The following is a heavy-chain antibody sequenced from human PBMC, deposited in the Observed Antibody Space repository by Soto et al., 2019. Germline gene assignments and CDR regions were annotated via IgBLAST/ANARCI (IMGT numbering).Heavy chain of an antibody. J-gene: IGHJ4*02. D-gene: IGHD3-9*01. CDR3: ARDKDWAFDY. CDR1: GFTFSSYS. CDR2: IFATSTTI. Sequence: GGSLSLSCAASGFTFSSYSMNWVRPAAGKGLGWVSYIFATSTTIYYADSVKGRFTVSRDNAQNSLFLLMNSLRAEDTAVYYCARDKDWAFDYWGQGTLVTVSS. V-gene: IGHV3-48*04.